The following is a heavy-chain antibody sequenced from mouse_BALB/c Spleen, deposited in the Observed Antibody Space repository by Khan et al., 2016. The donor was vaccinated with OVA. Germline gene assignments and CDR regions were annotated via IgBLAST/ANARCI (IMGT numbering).Heavy chain of an antibody. V-gene: IGHV1-7*01. CDR1: GYTFIKYW. J-gene: IGHJ2*01. D-gene: IGHD1-1*01. Sequence: QVQLKESGAELAKPGASVKMSCKASGYTFIKYWILWVKQRPGQGLEWIGYINPSTGYTEYNQNFKDKATLTADKSSSTAYMQLSSLTSEDSAVYYCARRGLRWDFDYWGQGTTLTVSS. CDR3: ARRGLRWDFDY. CDR2: INPSTGYT.